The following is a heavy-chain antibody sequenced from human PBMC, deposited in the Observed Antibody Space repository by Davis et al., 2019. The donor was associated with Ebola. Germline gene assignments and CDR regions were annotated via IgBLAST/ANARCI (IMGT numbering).Heavy chain of an antibody. J-gene: IGHJ6*02. V-gene: IGHV5-51*01. CDR2: IYPGDSDD. CDR3: ARAGLDSYGMDV. Sequence: GESPKISCQGSGYSFPSYWIGWVRQMPGKGLEWMGIIYPGDSDDRYSPSFQGQVTMSVDKSINTAYLQWRSLQASDTAIYYCARAGLDSYGMDVWGQGTTVIVSS. CDR1: GYSFPSYW. D-gene: IGHD2-21*01.